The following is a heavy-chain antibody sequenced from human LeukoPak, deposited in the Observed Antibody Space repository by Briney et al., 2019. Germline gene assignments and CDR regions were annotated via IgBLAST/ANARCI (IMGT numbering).Heavy chain of an antibody. Sequence: GGSLRLTCAASGFTFGSYWMSWVRQAPGKGLEWVANIKQDGSEKYYVDSVKGRFTVSRDNAKNSLYLQMNSLRVEDTAMHYCAKVAASGISPTDYWGQGTLVTVSS. V-gene: IGHV3-7*01. D-gene: IGHD6-13*01. CDR2: IKQDGSEK. CDR1: GFTFGSYW. J-gene: IGHJ4*02. CDR3: AKVAASGISPTDY.